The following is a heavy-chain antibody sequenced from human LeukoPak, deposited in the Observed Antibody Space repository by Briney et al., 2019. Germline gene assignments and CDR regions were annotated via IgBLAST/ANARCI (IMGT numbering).Heavy chain of an antibody. CDR1: GFPANTYA. CDR2: ISYDGRNK. Sequence: PGRSLRLSCAASGFPANTYAFHWVRQAPGKGLEWVAVISYDGRNKNYAESVKGRFTISRDNSNNTLYLQMDSLRVEDTAVYYCARDWGDYRDYVGNYWGQRTRVTVSS. V-gene: IGHV3-30*04. J-gene: IGHJ4*02. D-gene: IGHD4-17*01. CDR3: ARDWGDYRDYVGNY.